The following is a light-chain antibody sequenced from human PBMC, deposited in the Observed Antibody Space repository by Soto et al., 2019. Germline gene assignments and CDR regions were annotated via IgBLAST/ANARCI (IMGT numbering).Light chain of an antibody. V-gene: IGKV3-15*01. CDR3: QQAHNWPLT. J-gene: IGKJ2*01. CDR1: QSISSE. Sequence: EIVMTQSPATLSVSPGESATLSCRASQSISSELAWYQQKPGQPPRLLIYGASTRATGVPARFTGSGSGSDFTLTISVLQSEDFAVYYCQQAHNWPLTFGQGTRLEI. CDR2: GAS.